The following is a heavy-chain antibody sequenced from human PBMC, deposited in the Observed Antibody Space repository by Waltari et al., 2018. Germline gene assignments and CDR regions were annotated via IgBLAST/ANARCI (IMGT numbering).Heavy chain of an antibody. Sequence: QVQLQQWGAGLLKPSETLSLTCAVYGGSFSGYYWSWIRQPPGKGLEWIGEINHSGSTNYHPSLKSRVTISVDTSKNQFSLKLSSVTAADTAVYYCARHGRHSSGWPRPHYYYYGMDVWGQGTTVTVSS. CDR3: ARHGRHSSGWPRPHYYYYGMDV. CDR2: INHSGST. D-gene: IGHD6-19*01. V-gene: IGHV4-34*01. CDR1: GGSFSGYY. J-gene: IGHJ6*02.